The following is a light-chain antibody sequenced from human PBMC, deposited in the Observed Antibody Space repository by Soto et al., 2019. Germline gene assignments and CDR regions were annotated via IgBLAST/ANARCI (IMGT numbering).Light chain of an antibody. V-gene: IGKV3-15*01. Sequence: EIVITYSLATLSVSPGERATRSCRASQTVSNNLAWYQQKPGQAPRLLIYGASTRATGIPARFSGSGSGTEFTLTISSLQSEDFAVYYCQQYNQWPPWAVGQGTKVDIK. CDR1: QTVSNN. CDR2: GAS. J-gene: IGKJ1*01. CDR3: QQYNQWPPWA.